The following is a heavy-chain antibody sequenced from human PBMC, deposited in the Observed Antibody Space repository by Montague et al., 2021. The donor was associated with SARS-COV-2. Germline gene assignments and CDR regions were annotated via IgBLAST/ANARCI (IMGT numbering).Heavy chain of an antibody. CDR1: GFTFSSYW. J-gene: IGHJ4*02. D-gene: IGHD6-13*01. CDR3: ARVGSSSWYFDY. V-gene: IGHV3-7*01. Sequence: SLRLSCAASGFTFSSYWMSWVRQAPGKGLEWVSNINQDGSETYYVDSVKGRFTISRGNAKNSLYLQMNSLRAEDTAVYYCARVGSSSWYFDYWGQGTLVTVSS. CDR2: INQDGSET.